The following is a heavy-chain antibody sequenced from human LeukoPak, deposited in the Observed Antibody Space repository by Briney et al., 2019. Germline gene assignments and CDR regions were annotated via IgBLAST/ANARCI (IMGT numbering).Heavy chain of an antibody. D-gene: IGHD3-16*01. CDR3: ARIRMITFGGVIDY. Sequence: SETLSLTCTVSGGSISSGDYYWSWIRQPPGTGLEWIGYIYYSGSTYYNPSLKSRVTISVDTSKNQFSLKLSSVTAADTAVYYCARIRMITFGGVIDYWGQGTLVTVCS. V-gene: IGHV4-30-4*08. CDR2: IYYSGST. J-gene: IGHJ4*02. CDR1: GGSISSGDYY.